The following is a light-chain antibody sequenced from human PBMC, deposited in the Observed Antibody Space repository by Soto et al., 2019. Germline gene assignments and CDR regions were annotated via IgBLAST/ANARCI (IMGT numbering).Light chain of an antibody. J-gene: IGKJ1*01. CDR3: QQTYRAPWT. CDR2: DAS. CDR1: QSITSY. V-gene: IGKV1-39*01. Sequence: DIQMTQSPSSLSASVGDRVTITCRAGQSITSYLNWYQQKPGKAPKVLIYDASTLQYGVPSRFSGSGSGTDFTLTISSLQLEDFATYYCQQTYRAPWTFGLGTRVDIK.